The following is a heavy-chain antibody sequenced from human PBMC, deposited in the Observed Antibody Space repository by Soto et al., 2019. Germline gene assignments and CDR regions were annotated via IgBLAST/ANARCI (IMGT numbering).Heavy chain of an antibody. V-gene: IGHV1-69*04. J-gene: IGHJ6*02. D-gene: IGHD2-2*01. CDR1: GGTFNRYT. CDR2: IIPMFGIA. Sequence: SVKVSCKGSGGTFNRYTITWVRQAPGQGLEWMGRIIPMFGIASYAQNFQGRVTITADKSTSTAYMELSSLRSEDTAVYYCARDSGRPVVVPAVSSAIDVWG. CDR3: ARDSGRPVVVPAVSSAIDV.